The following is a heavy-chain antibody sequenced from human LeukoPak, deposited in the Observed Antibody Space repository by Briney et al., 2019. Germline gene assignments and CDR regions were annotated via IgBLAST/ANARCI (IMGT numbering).Heavy chain of an antibody. Sequence: GASVKVSCKASGYTFTSYAMNWVRQAPGQGLEWMGWINTNTGNPTYAQGFTGRFVFSLDTSVSTAYLQISSLKAEDTAVYYCARDPGGSSWPNYYYYYMDVWGKGTTVTVSS. CDR2: INTNTGNP. CDR3: ARDPGGSSWPNYYYYYMDV. D-gene: IGHD6-13*01. J-gene: IGHJ6*03. CDR1: GYTFTSYA. V-gene: IGHV7-4-1*02.